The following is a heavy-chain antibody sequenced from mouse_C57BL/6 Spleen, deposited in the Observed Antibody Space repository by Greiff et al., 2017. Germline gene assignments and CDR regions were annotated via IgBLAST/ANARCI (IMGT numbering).Heavy chain of an antibody. V-gene: IGHV1-72*01. D-gene: IGHD1-1*01. Sequence: QVQLKESGAELVKPGASVKLSCKASGYTFTIYWMHWVKQRPGRGLEWIGRIDPNSGGTKYNEKFKSKATLTVDKPSSTAYMQLSSLTSEDSAVYYCARYYYDSSYRGYFDYWGQGTTLTVSS. CDR3: ARYYYDSSYRGYFDY. CDR1: GYTFTIYW. J-gene: IGHJ2*01. CDR2: IDPNSGGT.